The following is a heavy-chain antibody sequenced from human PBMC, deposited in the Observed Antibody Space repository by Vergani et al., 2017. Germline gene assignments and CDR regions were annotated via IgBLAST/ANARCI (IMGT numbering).Heavy chain of an antibody. D-gene: IGHD6-13*01. J-gene: IGHJ4*02. CDR2: ISSSSSYI. CDR3: APSSSMIDY. V-gene: IGHV3-21*04. Sequence: EVQLVESGGGLVKPGGSLRLSCAASGFTFSSYSMNWVRQAPGKGLEWVSSISSSSSYIYYADSVKGRFTISRDNSKNTLYLQMNSLRAEDTAVYYCAPSSSMIDYWGQGTLVTVSS. CDR1: GFTFSSYS.